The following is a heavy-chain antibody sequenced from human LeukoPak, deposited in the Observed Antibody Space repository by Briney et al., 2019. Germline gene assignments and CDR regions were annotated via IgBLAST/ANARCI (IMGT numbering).Heavy chain of an antibody. J-gene: IGHJ4*02. D-gene: IGHD3-9*01. CDR3: ARGVSSYDILTGYQFDY. CDR1: GGSFSGYY. CDR2: INHSGST. V-gene: IGHV4-34*01. Sequence: SETLSLTCAVYGGSFSGYYWSWIRQPPGKGLEWIGEINHSGSTNYNPSLESRVTISVDTSKNQFSLKLSSVTAADTAVYYCARGVSSYDILTGYQFDYWGQGTLVTVSS.